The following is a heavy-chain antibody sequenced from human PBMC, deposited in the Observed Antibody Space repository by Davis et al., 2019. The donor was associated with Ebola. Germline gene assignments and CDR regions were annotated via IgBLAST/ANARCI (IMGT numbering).Heavy chain of an antibody. CDR3: ARGGVNFYDSSGFRTYLMDV. Sequence: SETLSLTCTVSGGSGSSGDYYWSWIRQPPGKGLEWIGYIYNSGNTYYNPSLKSRVTISVDTTKNQFSLKLRSVTAADTALYYCARGGVNFYDSSGFRTYLMDVWGKGTTVTVSS. V-gene: IGHV4-30-4*01. CDR2: IYNSGNT. D-gene: IGHD3-22*01. J-gene: IGHJ6*04. CDR1: GGSGSSGDYY.